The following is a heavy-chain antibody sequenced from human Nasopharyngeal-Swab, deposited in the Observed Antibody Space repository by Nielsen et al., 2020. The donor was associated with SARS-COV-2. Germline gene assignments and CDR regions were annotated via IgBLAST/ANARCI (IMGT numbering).Heavy chain of an antibody. CDR2: ISYDESNK. Sequence: GESLKISCAASGFIFSSSAMHWVRQAPGKGLEWVAVISYDESNKYYADSVKGRFTISRDNSKNTLYLQMNSLRAEDTAVYYCARGNGSYYLYIWDNWGQGTLVTVSS. D-gene: IGHD1-26*01. V-gene: IGHV3-30-3*01. J-gene: IGHJ4*02. CDR1: GFIFSSSA. CDR3: ARGNGSYYLYIWDN.